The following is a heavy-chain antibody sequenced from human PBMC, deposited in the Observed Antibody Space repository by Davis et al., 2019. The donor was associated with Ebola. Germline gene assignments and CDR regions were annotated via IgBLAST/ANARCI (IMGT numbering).Heavy chain of an antibody. CDR1: GFTFSSYW. Sequence: GESLKISCAASGFTFSSYWMSWVRQAPGKRLEWVANIKQDGSEKYYVDSVKGRFTISRDNAKNSLYLQMNSLRAEDTAVYYCARDLPLGLGAFDIWGQGTMVTVSS. D-gene: IGHD3-16*01. CDR2: IKQDGSEK. J-gene: IGHJ3*02. CDR3: ARDLPLGLGAFDI. V-gene: IGHV3-7*03.